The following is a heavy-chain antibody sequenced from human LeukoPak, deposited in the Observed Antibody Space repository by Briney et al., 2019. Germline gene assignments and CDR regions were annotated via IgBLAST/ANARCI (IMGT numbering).Heavy chain of an antibody. CDR3: ARLCLTMVCGEDAFDI. J-gene: IGHJ3*02. Sequence: GESLKISCKGSGSIFTSYWIGWVRQMPGKGLEWMGIIYPGDSDTRYSPSFQGQVTISADKSISTAYLQWSSLKASDTAMYYCARLCLTMVCGEDAFDIWGQGTMVTVSS. D-gene: IGHD3-10*01. CDR1: GSIFTSYW. V-gene: IGHV5-51*01. CDR2: IYPGDSDT.